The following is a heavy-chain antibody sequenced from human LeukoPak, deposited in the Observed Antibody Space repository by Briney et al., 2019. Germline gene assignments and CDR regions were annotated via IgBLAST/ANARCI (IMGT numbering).Heavy chain of an antibody. CDR2: IHYSGST. Sequence: SETLSLTCTVSGGSISSYYWSWIRQPPGKGLEWIGYIHYSGSTNYNPSLKSRVTISVDTSKNQFSLKLSSVTAADTAVYSCARIRRVAVTGTYYFDYWGQGTLVTVSS. D-gene: IGHD6-19*01. CDR1: GGSISSYY. CDR3: ARIRRVAVTGTYYFDY. J-gene: IGHJ4*02. V-gene: IGHV4-59*01.